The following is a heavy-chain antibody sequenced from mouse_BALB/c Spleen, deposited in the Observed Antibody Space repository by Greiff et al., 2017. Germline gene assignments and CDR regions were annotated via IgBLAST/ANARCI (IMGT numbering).Heavy chain of an antibody. Sequence: VHVKQSGAELVKPGASVKLSCTASGFNIKDTYMHWVKQRPEQGLEWIGRIDPANGNTKYDPKFQGKATITADTSSNTAYLQLSSLTSEDTAVYYCARWDYGSSPYAMDYWGQGTSVTVSS. J-gene: IGHJ4*01. CDR1: GFNIKDTY. CDR2: IDPANGNT. V-gene: IGHV14-3*02. D-gene: IGHD1-1*01. CDR3: ARWDYGSSPYAMDY.